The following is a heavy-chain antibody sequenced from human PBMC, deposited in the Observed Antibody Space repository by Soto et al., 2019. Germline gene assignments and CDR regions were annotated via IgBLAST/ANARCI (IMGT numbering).Heavy chain of an antibody. J-gene: IGHJ4*02. D-gene: IGHD2-15*01. CDR1: GFTFSSYS. CDR3: ARDYCSGGSCYYFDY. Sequence: EVQLVESGGGLVKPGGSLRLSCAASGFTFSSYSMNWVRQAPGKGLEWVSSISNSSSYIYYEDSVKGRFTISRDNAKNSLYLQMNSLRAEDTAVYYCARDYCSGGSCYYFDYWGQGALVTVSS. CDR2: ISNSSSYI. V-gene: IGHV3-21*01.